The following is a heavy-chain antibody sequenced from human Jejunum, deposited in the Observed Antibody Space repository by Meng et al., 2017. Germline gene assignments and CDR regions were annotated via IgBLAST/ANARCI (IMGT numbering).Heavy chain of an antibody. J-gene: IGHJ4*02. CDR3: ATDVYGDGLAYLDY. CDR2: VFDSGST. Sequence: QVQVQELGPGLVGPSETLSLTCSISAGSVSGRSFYLTWIRQPSGKGLEWIGHVFDSGSTKYNPSLSSRVTISADTSKNQFSLELSSVTAADTAVYYCATDVYGDGLAYLDYWGQGSLVTVSS. CDR1: AGSVSGRSFY. D-gene: IGHD4-17*01. V-gene: IGHV4-61*10.